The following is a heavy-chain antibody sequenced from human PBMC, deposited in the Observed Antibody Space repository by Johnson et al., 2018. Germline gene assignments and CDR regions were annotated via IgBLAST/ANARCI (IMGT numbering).Heavy chain of an antibody. CDR1: GFSFGDYG. CDR2: INWNGGST. V-gene: IGHV3-20*04. CDR3: ARDSSDLWSGSSYYYGMDV. J-gene: IGHJ6*02. Sequence: EVQLVESGGGVVRPGGSLRLPCVGSGFSFGDYGMSWVRQAPGKGLEWVSGINWNGGSTGYVDSVKGRFTISRDNAKNSLYLQMNSLRAEDTALYYCARDSSDLWSGSSYYYGMDVWGLGTTVIVSS. D-gene: IGHD3-3*01.